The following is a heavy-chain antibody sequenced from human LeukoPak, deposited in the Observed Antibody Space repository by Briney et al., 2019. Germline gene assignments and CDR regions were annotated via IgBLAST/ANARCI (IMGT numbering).Heavy chain of an antibody. J-gene: IGHJ6*03. D-gene: IGHD6-19*01. CDR2: IYTSGST. CDR3: ARGSSGWYGYYYYYMDV. V-gene: IGHV4-4*07. Sequence: SETLSLTCTVSGGSISSYYWSWTRQPAGKRLEWIGRIYTSGSTNYNPSLKSRVTMSVDTSKNQFSLKLSSVTAADTAVYYCARGSSGWYGYYYYYMDVWGKGTTVTVSS. CDR1: GGSISSYY.